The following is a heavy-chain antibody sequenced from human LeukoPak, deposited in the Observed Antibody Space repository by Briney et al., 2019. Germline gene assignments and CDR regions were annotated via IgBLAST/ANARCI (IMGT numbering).Heavy chain of an antibody. J-gene: IGHJ4*02. CDR3: AREDSSSWYFRYFDY. V-gene: IGHV4-30-4*08. Sequence: PSETLSLTCTVSGGSISSGDYYWSWIRQPPGKGLEWIGYIYYSGSTYYNPSLKNRVTISVDTSKNQFSLKLSSVTAADTAVYYCAREDSSSWYFRYFDYWGQGTLVTVSS. CDR2: IYYSGST. CDR1: GGSISSGDYY. D-gene: IGHD6-13*01.